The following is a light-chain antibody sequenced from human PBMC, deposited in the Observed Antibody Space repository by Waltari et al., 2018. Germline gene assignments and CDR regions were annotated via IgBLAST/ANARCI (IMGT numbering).Light chain of an antibody. Sequence: QSVVTQPPSVSGTPGQRVTISCSGSISNIGSHFVTWYQHVPGTAPKLLIHRDSQRPSGLPNRVSGYKTATSACLARIGLLPDDGADYYWAPWSGRLNCWVFRGGNKLTVL. CDR3: APWSGRLNCWV. CDR2: RDS. J-gene: IGLJ3*02. V-gene: IGLV1-44*01. CDR1: ISNIGSHF.